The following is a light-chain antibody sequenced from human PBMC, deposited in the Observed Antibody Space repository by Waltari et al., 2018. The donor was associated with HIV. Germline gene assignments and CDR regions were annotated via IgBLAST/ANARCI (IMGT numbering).Light chain of an antibody. Sequence: IQLTQSPSSLSASVGDRATLSCRASQSISTYLNWYQQKPGRAPKLLIYNGNILQGGVPSRFSGSGSVTDFTLSISSLQPEYFGTYYCQQSYSTLWTFGPGTKV. V-gene: IGKV1-39*01. CDR2: NGN. CDR1: QSISTY. J-gene: IGKJ1*01. CDR3: QQSYSTLWT.